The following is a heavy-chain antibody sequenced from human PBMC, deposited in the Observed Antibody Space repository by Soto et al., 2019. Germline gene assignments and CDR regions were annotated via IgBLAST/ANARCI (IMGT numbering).Heavy chain of an antibody. V-gene: IGHV3-7*01. CDR2: IKEDGSEK. CDR1: GFTFSSSW. CDR3: ARDRGYSSYDY. D-gene: IGHD5-18*01. Sequence: EVQLVESGGGLVQPGGSLRLSCAASGFTFSSSWMNWVRQAPGKGLEWVAGIKEDGSEKYYVDIVKGRFTISRDNVENSLYLQMNSLRGDDSAVYFCARDRGYSSYDYWGLGTLVTVSS. J-gene: IGHJ4*02.